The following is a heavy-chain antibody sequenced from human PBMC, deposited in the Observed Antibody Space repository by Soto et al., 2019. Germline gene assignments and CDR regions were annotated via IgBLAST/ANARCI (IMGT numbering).Heavy chain of an antibody. CDR3: ARGQVGPAAILAYYYYGMDV. CDR2: IWYDGSNK. J-gene: IGHJ6*02. Sequence: QVQLVESGGGVVQPGRSLRLSCAASGFTFSSYGMHWVRQAPGKGLEWVAVIWYDGSNKYYADSVKGRFTISRDNSKNTLYLQMNSLRAEDTAVYYCARGQVGPAAILAYYYYGMDVWGQGTTVTVSS. CDR1: GFTFSSYG. D-gene: IGHD2-2*02. V-gene: IGHV3-33*01.